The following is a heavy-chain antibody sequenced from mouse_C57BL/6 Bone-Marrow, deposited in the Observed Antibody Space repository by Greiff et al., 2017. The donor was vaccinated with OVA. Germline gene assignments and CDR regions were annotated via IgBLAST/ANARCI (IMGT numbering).Heavy chain of an antibody. J-gene: IGHJ2*01. V-gene: IGHV1-82*01. D-gene: IGHD1-1*01. CDR1: GYAFRSSW. CDR3: ALLLRSDY. Sequence: VQGVESGPELVKPGASVKISCKASGYAFRSSWMNWVKQRPGKGLEWIGRIYPGDGDTNYNGKFKGKATLTADKSSSTAYMQLSSLTSEDSAVYFCALLLRSDYWGQGTTLTVSS. CDR2: IYPGDGDT.